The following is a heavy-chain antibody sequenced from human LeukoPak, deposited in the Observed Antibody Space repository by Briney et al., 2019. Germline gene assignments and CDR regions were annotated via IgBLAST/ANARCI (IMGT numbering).Heavy chain of an antibody. D-gene: IGHD2-2*01. CDR2: ISYDGSNK. V-gene: IGHV3-30*18. J-gene: IGHJ6*04. CDR3: AKDHWDCSSTSCYDLPPYLDYYCGMDV. CDR1: RFTFSSHG. Sequence: RGSLRLSCAASRFTFSSHGMHWVRQAPGKGLEWVAVISYDGSNKYYADSVKGRFTISRDNSKNTLYLQMNSLRAEDTAVYYCAKDHWDCSSTSCYDLPPYLDYYCGMDVWGKGTTVTVSS.